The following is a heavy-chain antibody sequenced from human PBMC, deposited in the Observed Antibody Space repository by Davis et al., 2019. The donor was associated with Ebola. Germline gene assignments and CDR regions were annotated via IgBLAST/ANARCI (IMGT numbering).Heavy chain of an antibody. Sequence: MPSETLSLTCAVYGGSFSGYYWSWIRQPPGKGLEWIGSIYKSGSTYYNASLESRVTISVDTSKNQLSLKFTSVTAADTAVYYCARPVSPGYSYGYYYYDMDVWGHGTTVTVSS. CDR2: IYKSGST. J-gene: IGHJ6*02. CDR1: GGSFSGYY. CDR3: ARPVSPGYSYGYYYYDMDV. D-gene: IGHD5-18*01. V-gene: IGHV4-34*01.